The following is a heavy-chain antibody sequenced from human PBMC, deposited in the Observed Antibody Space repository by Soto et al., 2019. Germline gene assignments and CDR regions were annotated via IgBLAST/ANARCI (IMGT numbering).Heavy chain of an antibody. D-gene: IGHD6-19*01. CDR1: GGSISDNW. J-gene: IGHJ4*02. Sequence: QVQLQESGPGLVKPSGTLSLTCAVSGGSISDNWWSWVRQPPGKGLEWIGEIYHTGTTHYNPSLWSRVTISIDKSKNQFSLKLSSVTAADTAVYYCARPIAVPRTRGFDFWGQGPLVTVSS. CDR2: IYHTGTT. CDR3: ARPIAVPRTRGFDF. V-gene: IGHV4-4*02.